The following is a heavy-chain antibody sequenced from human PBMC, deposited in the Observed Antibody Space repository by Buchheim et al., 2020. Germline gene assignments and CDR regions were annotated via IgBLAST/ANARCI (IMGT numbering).Heavy chain of an antibody. CDR2: IYYSGST. J-gene: IGHJ4*02. CDR1: GGSISSGGYY. V-gene: IGHV4-31*03. CDR3: AGDKAGGIPAAIGLLDY. Sequence: QVQLQESGPGLVKPSQPLSLTCTVSGGSISSGGYYWSWIRQHPGKGLEWIGYIYYSGSTYYTPSLMSRVTISVDTSKNQFSLKLSSVTAEDTAVYYCAGDKAGGIPAAIGLLDYWGQGTL. D-gene: IGHD2-2*01.